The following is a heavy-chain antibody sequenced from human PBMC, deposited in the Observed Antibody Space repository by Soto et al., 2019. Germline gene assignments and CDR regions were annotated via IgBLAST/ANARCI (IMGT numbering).Heavy chain of an antibody. CDR1: GGTFSSHG. CDR2: IIPKFGTP. D-gene: IGHD1-26*01. V-gene: IGHV1-69*06. Sequence: QVQLVQSGTVVQRRGSSVKVSCQASGGTFSSHGMAWVRQAPGQGLEWMGGIIPKFGTPTYEPKFQGSVTITASKSTNTAYMEMSSLRSEDTGVYHCASGRSAQYFDFWGQGPLITVSS. J-gene: IGHJ4*02. CDR3: ASGRSAQYFDF.